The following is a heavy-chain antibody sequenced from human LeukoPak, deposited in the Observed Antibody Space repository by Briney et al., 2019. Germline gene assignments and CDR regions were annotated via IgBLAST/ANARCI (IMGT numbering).Heavy chain of an antibody. D-gene: IGHD6-13*01. J-gene: IGHJ4*02. Sequence: GRSLRLSCAASGFTFSSYGSHCVRQPQSKRLEWVEVISYYGSNKYYADSVKGRFTISRDNAKNTLYLQKNSLRAEGTAVHYCAKGWTGGSNWYYFDYWGQGTLVSVSS. CDR2: ISYYGSNK. CDR3: AKGWTGGSNWYYFDY. V-gene: IGHV3-30*18. CDR1: GFTFSSYG.